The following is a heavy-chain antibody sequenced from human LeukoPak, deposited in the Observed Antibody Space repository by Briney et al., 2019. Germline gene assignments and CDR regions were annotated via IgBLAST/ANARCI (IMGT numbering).Heavy chain of an antibody. CDR3: ASGYGSGWFDA. V-gene: IGHV4-31*03. J-gene: IGHJ5*02. CDR1: GASVSSGRYY. CDR2: IVDSERI. Sequence: PSETLSLTCTVSGASVSSGRYYWSWIRQHPGKGLESIAYIVDSERIYYNPSLKSRLILSLDTSENQFSLNLSSMTAADTAVYFCASGYGSGWFDAWGQGTLVAVSS. D-gene: IGHD5-18*01.